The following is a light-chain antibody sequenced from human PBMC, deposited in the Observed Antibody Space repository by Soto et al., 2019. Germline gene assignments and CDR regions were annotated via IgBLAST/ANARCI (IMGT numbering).Light chain of an antibody. CDR3: QQYNSYWT. J-gene: IGKJ4*01. CDR1: QTISSW. Sequence: DIQMTQSPSTLSASVGDRVTITCRASQTISSWLAWYQQKPGKAPKLLIYKASSLESGVPSRFSGSGFGTEFTLTISSLQPDDFATYYCQQYNSYWTFGGGTKVDI. CDR2: KAS. V-gene: IGKV1-5*03.